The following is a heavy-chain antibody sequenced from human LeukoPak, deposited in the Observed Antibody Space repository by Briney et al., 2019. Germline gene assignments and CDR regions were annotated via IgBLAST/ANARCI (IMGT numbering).Heavy chain of an antibody. CDR3: ARVTVATILLDF. J-gene: IGHJ4*02. D-gene: IGHD5-12*01. V-gene: IGHV4-34*01. CDR2: INHSGST. CDR1: GGSFSGYY. Sequence: PSETLSLTCAVYGGSFSGYYWSWIRQPPGKGLEWIGEINHSGSTNYNPSLKSRVTISVDTSKNQFSLKLSSVTAADTAVYYCARVTVATILLDFWGQGTLVTVSS.